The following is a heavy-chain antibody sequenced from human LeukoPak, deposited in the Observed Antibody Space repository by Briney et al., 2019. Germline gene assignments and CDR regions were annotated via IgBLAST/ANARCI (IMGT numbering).Heavy chain of an antibody. V-gene: IGHV3-33*01. CDR2: IWYDGSNK. CDR1: GFTSSSYG. Sequence: GGSLRLSCAASGFTSSSYGMHWVRQAPGKGLEWVAVIWYDGSNKYYADSVKGRFTISRDNSKNTLYLQMNSLRAEDTAVYYCARDGGLPPSFDYWGQGTLVTVSS. CDR3: ARDGGLPPSFDY. J-gene: IGHJ4*02. D-gene: IGHD3-16*01.